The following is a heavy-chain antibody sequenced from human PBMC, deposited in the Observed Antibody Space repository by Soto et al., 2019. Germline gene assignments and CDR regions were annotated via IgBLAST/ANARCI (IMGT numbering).Heavy chain of an antibody. D-gene: IGHD3-10*01. J-gene: IGHJ6*02. CDR2: ISSSSSYI. CDR1: GFTFSIYS. Sequence: PGGSLRLSCAASGFTFSIYSMNWVRHAPGKGLEWVSSISSSSSYIYYADSVKGRFTISRDNAKNSLYLQMNSLRAEDTAVYYCARGLGTMVRGVMTYYYGMDVWGQGTTVTV. V-gene: IGHV3-21*01. CDR3: ARGLGTMVRGVMTYYYGMDV.